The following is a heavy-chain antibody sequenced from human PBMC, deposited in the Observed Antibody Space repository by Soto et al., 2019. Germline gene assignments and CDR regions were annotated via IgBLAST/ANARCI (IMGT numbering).Heavy chain of an antibody. J-gene: IGHJ6*01. Sequence: QVQLVQSGAEVKKPGSSVKVSCTASGGTFSRYGFTWVRQAPGQGFQWMGGIIPIFGTTHYEQNFQGRLSITADESTSTVYMXLXXXXXXXXXXXFCARNY. CDR2: IIPIFGTT. CDR1: GGTFSRYG. CDR3: ARNY. V-gene: IGHV1-69*01.